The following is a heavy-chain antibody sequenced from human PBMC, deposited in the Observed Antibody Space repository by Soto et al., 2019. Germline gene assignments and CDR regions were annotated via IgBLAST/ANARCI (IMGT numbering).Heavy chain of an antibody. D-gene: IGHD1-1*01. CDR1: GFTFSTYS. J-gene: IGHJ6*02. CDR2: ISSSSSSI. Sequence: PGGSLRLSCAASGFTFSTYSMNWVRQAPGKGLEWVSSISSSSSSIYYADSVKARFTISRDNAKNSLYLQMNSLRAEDTAVYYCARPRWDNQHGYYFYGMDVWGQGTTVTVSS. V-gene: IGHV3-21*01. CDR3: ARPRWDNQHGYYFYGMDV.